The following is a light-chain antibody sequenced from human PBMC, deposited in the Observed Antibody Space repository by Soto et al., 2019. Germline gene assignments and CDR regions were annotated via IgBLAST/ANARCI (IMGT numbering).Light chain of an antibody. CDR2: GNN. V-gene: IGLV1-40*01. CDR3: CSYVGASIYV. J-gene: IGLJ1*01. Sequence: QSVLTQPPSVSGAPGQRVTISCTGTASSIAARYDVHWYQQIPGKAPKLLIYGNNNRPSGVPDRFSASKSGISASLAITGLQADDEADYYCCSYVGASIYVFGTGTKLTVL. CDR1: ASSIAARYD.